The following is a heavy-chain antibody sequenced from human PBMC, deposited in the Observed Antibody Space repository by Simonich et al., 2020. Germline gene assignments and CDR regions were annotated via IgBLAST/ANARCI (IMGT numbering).Heavy chain of an antibody. CDR3: ARARTGDYYYYMDV. CDR1: GGSISSYY. CDR2: IYYSGST. J-gene: IGHJ6*03. D-gene: IGHD7-27*01. Sequence: QVQLQESGPGLVKPSETLSLTCTVSGGSISSYYWSWIRQPPGKGLEWIGYIYYSGSTNYNPSLKSRVTISVDTPKNQFSLKLSSVTAADTAVYYCARARTGDYYYYMDVWGKGTTVTVSS. V-gene: IGHV4-59*12.